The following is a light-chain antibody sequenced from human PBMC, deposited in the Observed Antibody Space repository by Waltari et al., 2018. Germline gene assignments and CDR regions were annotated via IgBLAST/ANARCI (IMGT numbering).Light chain of an antibody. V-gene: IGLV2-14*03. J-gene: IGLJ2*01. Sequence: QSALTQPASVSGSPGQSITISCTGTSSDVGTYNYAPWYQQHPGKAPKLMIFDFSIRPSGVSNRFSGSKSGNTASLTISGLQAEDEADYYCSSYISSSTLELFGGGTSLTVL. CDR3: SSYISSSTLEL. CDR1: SSDVGTYNY. CDR2: DFS.